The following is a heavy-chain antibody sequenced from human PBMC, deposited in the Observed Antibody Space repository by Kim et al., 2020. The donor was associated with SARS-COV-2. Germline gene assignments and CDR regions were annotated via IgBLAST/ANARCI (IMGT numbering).Heavy chain of an antibody. V-gene: IGHV4-39*07. D-gene: IGHD1-26*01. CDR3: ACNVGSTPDYYFDY. Sequence: YNPSLRGRVTIPGDTSKNQFSLNMRSVTAADTAVYYCACNVGSTPDYYFDYWGLGALVTVSS. J-gene: IGHJ4*02.